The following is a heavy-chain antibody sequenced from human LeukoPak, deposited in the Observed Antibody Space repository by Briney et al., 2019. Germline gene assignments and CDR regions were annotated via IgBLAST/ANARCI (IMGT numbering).Heavy chain of an antibody. Sequence: PGWSLRLSSAASGFTFSSYHFRWVLQAPGKGLEWVSIISLDSSSFKYYAHSVQGRFTISRDNARNSMYLQMNSLRAEHTAVYYCAREYSGPYYFDYCGQGPLVTVSA. CDR3: AREYSGPYYFDY. V-gene: IGHV3-21*04. D-gene: IGHD6-6*01. J-gene: IGHJ4*02. CDR2: ISLDSSSFK. CDR1: GFTFSSYH.